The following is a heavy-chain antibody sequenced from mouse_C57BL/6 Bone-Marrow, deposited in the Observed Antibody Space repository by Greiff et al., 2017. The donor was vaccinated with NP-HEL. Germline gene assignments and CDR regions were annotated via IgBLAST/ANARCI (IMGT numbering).Heavy chain of an antibody. J-gene: IGHJ1*03. V-gene: IGHV5-9*01. CDR3: ARHGSNYFYWYCDV. D-gene: IGHD2-5*01. CDR2: ISGGGGNT. Sequence: EVMLVESGGGLVKPGGSLKLSCAASGFTFSSYTMSWVRQTPEKRLEWVATISGGGGNTYYPDSVKGRFTISRDNAKNTLYLQMSSLRSEDTALYYCARHGSNYFYWYCDVWGTGTTVTVSS. CDR1: GFTFSSYT.